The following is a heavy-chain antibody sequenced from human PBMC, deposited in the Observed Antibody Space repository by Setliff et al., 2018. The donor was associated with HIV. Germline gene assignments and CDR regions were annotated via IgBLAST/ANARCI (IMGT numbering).Heavy chain of an antibody. CDR3: ARHVDGSGRVDY. Sequence: SETLSLTCSVSGVSINRTDHYWGWIRQSPGKRLEWIGSVSQSGSTYYNPSLKSRVTISVDTPKNQFSLKLTSVTAADTAVYYCARHVDGSGRVDYWGRGTLVTSPQ. CDR1: GVSINRTDHY. D-gene: IGHD6-19*01. J-gene: IGHJ4*02. V-gene: IGHV4-39*01. CDR2: VSQSGST.